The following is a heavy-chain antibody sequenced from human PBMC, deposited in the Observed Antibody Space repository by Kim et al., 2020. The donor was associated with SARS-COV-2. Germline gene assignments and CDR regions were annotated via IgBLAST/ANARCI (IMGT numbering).Heavy chain of an antibody. V-gene: IGHV4-34*01. CDR2: INHSGST. D-gene: IGHD1-1*01. Sequence: SETLSLTCAVYGGSFSGYHWSWIRQPPGKGLEWIGEINHSGSTNYNLSLESRVTIAVDTSKNQLSLKLSSLTAADTAVYYCARCGSGSSLIYLVEHWG. CDR3: ARCGSGSSLIYLVEH. CDR1: GGSFSGYH. J-gene: IGHJ1*01.